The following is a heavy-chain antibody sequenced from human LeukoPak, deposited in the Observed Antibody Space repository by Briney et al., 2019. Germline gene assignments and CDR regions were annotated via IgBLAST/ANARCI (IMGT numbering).Heavy chain of an antibody. CDR1: GFTYSSFD. D-gene: IGHD1-1*01. CDR2: ISAGGGTT. J-gene: IGHJ4*02. V-gene: IGHV3-23*01. CDR3: ARGTSGPDS. Sequence: PGGSLRLSCAAYGFTYSSFDMSWVRQAPGKGLEWVSGISAGGGTTYYADSVKGRFTISRDNSKNTLYLQFNSLRAEDTAVYYCARGTSGPDSWGQGTLVTVSS.